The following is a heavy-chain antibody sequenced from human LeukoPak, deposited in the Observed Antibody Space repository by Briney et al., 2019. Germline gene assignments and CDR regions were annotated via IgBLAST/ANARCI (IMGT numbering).Heavy chain of an antibody. CDR2: SRSKANNYAT. D-gene: IGHD3-10*01. Sequence: GGSLKPSCPASGLTFRSPAIHWVRHPSGEGLGWVACSRSKANNYATSYAASVKGRFTISRDDSKSTAYLQMNSLKAEDTAVYYCTRRTRGFRELLIDWGQGNLVTVSS. V-gene: IGHV3-73*01. CDR1: GLTFRSPA. J-gene: IGHJ4*02. CDR3: TRRTRGFRELLID.